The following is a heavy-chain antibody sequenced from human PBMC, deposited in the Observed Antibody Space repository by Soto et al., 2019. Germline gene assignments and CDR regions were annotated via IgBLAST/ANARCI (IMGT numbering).Heavy chain of an antibody. CDR3: AHRESITRTTLVDY. D-gene: IGHD1-7*01. Sequence: QVQLVQSGAEVKKPGASVKVSCKASGYTFTGYFMHWVRQAPGQGLEWMGWINPSSGGTNYAQKFQGRVTITRDTSISTAYMELSRLRSDDTAVYYSAHRESITRTTLVDYWGQGTLVTVSS. V-gene: IGHV1-2*02. CDR1: GYTFTGYF. J-gene: IGHJ4*02. CDR2: INPSSGGT.